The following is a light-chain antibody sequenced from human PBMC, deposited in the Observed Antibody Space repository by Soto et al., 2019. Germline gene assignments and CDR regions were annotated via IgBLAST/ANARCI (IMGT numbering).Light chain of an antibody. CDR2: GAS. CDR3: QQYNNWPRT. Sequence: EIVMTQSPATLSVSPGERATLSCRANQSVSSDLAWYHQKPGQAPRLLIYGASTRATGIPARFSGSGSGTEFTLTINSLQSEDFAVYYCQQYNNWPRTFGQGTKV. J-gene: IGKJ1*01. V-gene: IGKV3-15*01. CDR1: QSVSSD.